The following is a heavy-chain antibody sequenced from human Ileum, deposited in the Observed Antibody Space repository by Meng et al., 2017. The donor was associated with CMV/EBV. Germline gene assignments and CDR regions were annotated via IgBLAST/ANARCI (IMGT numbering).Heavy chain of an antibody. CDR3: ARYVNFGGDSNY. V-gene: IGHV3-53*01. CDR1: GFTVSDSY. Sequence: LSCAASGFTVSDSYMSWVRQAPGKGPEWISVIYNDGTKYYADSVKGRFTISRDNSKNTLYLQMNSLRAEDTAVYYCARYVNFGGDSNYWGQGTLVTVSS. D-gene: IGHD2-21*02. J-gene: IGHJ4*02. CDR2: IYNDGTK.